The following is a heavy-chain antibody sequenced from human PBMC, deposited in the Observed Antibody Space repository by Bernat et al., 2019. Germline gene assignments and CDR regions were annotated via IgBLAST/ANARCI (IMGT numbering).Heavy chain of an antibody. CDR2: IRSKANSYAT. CDR3: TSAMRDSRTWGDFDY. Sequence: EVQLVESGGGLVQPGGSLKLSCAASGFTFSGSAIHWVRQASGKGLEWVGRIRSKANSYATAYGASVKGRFTISRDDSENTAYLQINSLKTGDTAVYDCTSAMRDSRTWGDFDYWGQGTLVTVSS. V-gene: IGHV3-73*01. D-gene: IGHD3-16*01. J-gene: IGHJ4*02. CDR1: GFTFSGSA.